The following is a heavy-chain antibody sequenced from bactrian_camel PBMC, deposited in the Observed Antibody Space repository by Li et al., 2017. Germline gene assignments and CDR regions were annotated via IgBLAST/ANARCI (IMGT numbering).Heavy chain of an antibody. CDR3: ANSGGGTASGRT. D-gene: IGHD1*01. CDR1: GQTYSANC. V-gene: IGHV3S54*01. CDR2: IYSGDGGV. J-gene: IGHJ4*01. Sequence: HVQLVESGGGSVQPGGSLRLSCVASGQTYSANCMAWYRQAPGKEREKVAAIYSGDGGVYYDDSVKGRFTISRDNAKNTLYLRLNSLKTEDTAMYCCANSGGGTASGRTRGQGTQVTVSS.